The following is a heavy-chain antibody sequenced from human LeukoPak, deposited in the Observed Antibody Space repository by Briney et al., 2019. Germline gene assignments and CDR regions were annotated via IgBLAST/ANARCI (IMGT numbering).Heavy chain of an antibody. CDR2: IYHSGST. CDR3: ARVGTTVVPYYYYYMDV. Sequence: SETLSLTCTVSGYSISSGYYWGWIRQPPGKGLEWIGSIYHSGSTYYNPSLKSRVTISVDTSKNQFSLKLSSVTAADTAVYYCARVGTTVVPYYYYYMDVWGKGTTVTVSS. V-gene: IGHV4-38-2*02. J-gene: IGHJ6*03. D-gene: IGHD4-23*01. CDR1: GYSISSGYY.